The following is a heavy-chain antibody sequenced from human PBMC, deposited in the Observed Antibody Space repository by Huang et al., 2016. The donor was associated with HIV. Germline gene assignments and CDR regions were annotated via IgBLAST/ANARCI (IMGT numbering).Heavy chain of an antibody. CDR3: ARGAPDLDSHLDH. D-gene: IGHD3-3*01. Sequence: QVQLVQSGAEVKKPGSSVTVSCKVSGGTFNNAISWVRQAPGQGLEWMGGSIPSFGTPNYARKFQGRVTITADESTSIAYMELSSLRSEDTAVYYCARGAPDLDSHLDHWGQGTLVTVSS. J-gene: IGHJ4*02. V-gene: IGHV1-69*13. CDR2: SIPSFGTP. CDR1: GGTFNNA.